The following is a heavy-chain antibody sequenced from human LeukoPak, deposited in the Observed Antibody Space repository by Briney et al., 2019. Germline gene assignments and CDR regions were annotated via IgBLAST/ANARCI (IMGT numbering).Heavy chain of an antibody. CDR3: AKGGYDSSGYYRRLYYFDY. CDR1: GFTFDDYA. D-gene: IGHD3-22*01. V-gene: IGHV3-9*01. CDR2: ISWNSGSI. J-gene: IGHJ4*02. Sequence: PGRSLRLSCAASGFTFDDYAMHWVRQAPGKGLEWVSGISWNSGSIGYADSVKGRFTISRDNAKNSLYLQMSSLRAEDTALYYCAKGGYDSSGYYRRLYYFDYWGQGTLVTVSS.